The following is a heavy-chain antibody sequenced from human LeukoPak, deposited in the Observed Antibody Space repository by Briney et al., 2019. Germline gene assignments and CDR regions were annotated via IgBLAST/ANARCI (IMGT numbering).Heavy chain of an antibody. J-gene: IGHJ4*02. CDR3: ARDQRYCSSSSCPWEPFDY. CDR2: LQQDGSEK. CDR1: GFTFSSYW. Sequence: GGSLRLSCAASGFTFSSYWMSWVRQAPRKRPELVANLQQDGSEKYYVDSVKGRFTISRDNAKNSLYLQMNSLRAEDTAVYYCARDQRYCSSSSCPWEPFDYWGQGTLVIVSS. V-gene: IGHV3-7*05. D-gene: IGHD2-2*01.